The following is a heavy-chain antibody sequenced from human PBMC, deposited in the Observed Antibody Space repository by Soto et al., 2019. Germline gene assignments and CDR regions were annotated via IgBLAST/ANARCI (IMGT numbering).Heavy chain of an antibody. Sequence: QVQLVESGGGVVQPGRSLRLSCAASGFTFSSYGMHWVRQAPGKGLEWVAVISYDGSNKYYADSVKGRFTISRDNSKNTLYLQMNSLRAEDTAVYSCAKSPYAVVVTAGWFDPWGQGTLVTVSS. CDR3: AKSPYAVVVTAGWFDP. D-gene: IGHD2-21*02. J-gene: IGHJ5*02. CDR2: ISYDGSNK. CDR1: GFTFSSYG. V-gene: IGHV3-30*18.